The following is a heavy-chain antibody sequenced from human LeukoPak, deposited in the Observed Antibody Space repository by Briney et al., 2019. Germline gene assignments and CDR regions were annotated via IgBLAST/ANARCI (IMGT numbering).Heavy chain of an antibody. Sequence: PSETLSLTCTVSGGSISSYYWSWIRQPPGKGLEWIGYIYYSGSTNYNPSLKSRVTISVDTSKNQFSLKLSSVTAADTAVYYCARDSYRYYYGSGSFDYWGQGTLVTVSS. D-gene: IGHD3-10*01. CDR1: GGSISSYY. J-gene: IGHJ4*02. V-gene: IGHV4-59*12. CDR2: IYYSGST. CDR3: ARDSYRYYYGSGSFDY.